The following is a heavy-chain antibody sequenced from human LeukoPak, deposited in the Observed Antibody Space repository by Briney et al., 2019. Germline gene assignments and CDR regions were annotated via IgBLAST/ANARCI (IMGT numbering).Heavy chain of an antibody. V-gene: IGHV3-23*01. Sequence: QSGRSLRLSCAPSGFTFSTYAMSWVRQAPGKGLEWVSAISGSGGSTYYADSVKGRFTISRDNSKNTLYLQMNSLRAEDTAVYYCAKRMVTARGGFDIWGQGTMVTVSS. D-gene: IGHD2-21*02. CDR1: GFTFSTYA. CDR2: ISGSGGST. CDR3: AKRMVTARGGFDI. J-gene: IGHJ3*02.